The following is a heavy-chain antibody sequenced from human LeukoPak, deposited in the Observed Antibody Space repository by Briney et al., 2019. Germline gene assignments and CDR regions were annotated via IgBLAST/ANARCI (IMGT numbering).Heavy chain of an antibody. V-gene: IGHV5-51*01. CDR1: GYSFTSYW. CDR2: IYPGDSDT. D-gene: IGHD3-22*01. J-gene: IGHJ2*01. Sequence: GESLKISCKGSGYSFTSYWIGWVRRMPGKGLEWMGIIYPGDSDTRYSPSFQGQVTISADKSISTAYLQWSSLKASDTAMYYCARSATMMERDWYFDLWGRGTLVTVSS. CDR3: ARSATMMERDWYFDL.